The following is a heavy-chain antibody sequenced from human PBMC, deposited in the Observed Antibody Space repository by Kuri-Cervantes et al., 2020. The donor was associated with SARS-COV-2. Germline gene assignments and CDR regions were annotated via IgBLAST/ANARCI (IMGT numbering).Heavy chain of an antibody. Sequence: GGSLRLSCAASGFTFSSYAMSWVRQAPGKGLEWVSGISWNSGSIGYADSVKGRFTISRDNAKNTLYLQMNSLRPEDTAVYYCAKGKTGDSRWGQGTLVTVSS. CDR3: AKGKTGDSR. J-gene: IGHJ4*02. CDR2: ISWNSGSI. CDR1: GFTFSSYA. V-gene: IGHV3-9*01. D-gene: IGHD7-27*01.